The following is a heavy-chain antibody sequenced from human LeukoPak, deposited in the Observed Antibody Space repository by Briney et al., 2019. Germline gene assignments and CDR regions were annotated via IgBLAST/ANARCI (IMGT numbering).Heavy chain of an antibody. V-gene: IGHV3-23*01. J-gene: IGHJ4*02. CDR1: AFTFSSYT. D-gene: IGHD1-26*01. CDR2: ISDSGAST. CDR3: AKDRVVGSTYYFDY. Sequence: PAGSLRLSCAASAFTFSSYTMSWVRPAPGKGREWVSAISDSGASTYYADSVKGRFTISRDTSKNTLFLQMNSLRAEDTAVYYCAKDRVVGSTYYFDYWGQGTLVTVSS.